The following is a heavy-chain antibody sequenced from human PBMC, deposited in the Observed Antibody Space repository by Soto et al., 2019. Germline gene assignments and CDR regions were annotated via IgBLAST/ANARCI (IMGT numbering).Heavy chain of an antibody. CDR3: ARVSELSAYFNWFDP. CDR2: IIPIFGTA. D-gene: IGHD3-9*01. J-gene: IGHJ5*02. V-gene: IGHV1-69*13. Sequence: SVKVSCKASGGTFSSYAISWVRQAPGQGLEWMGEIIPIFGTANYAQKFQGRVTITADESTSTAYMELSSLRSEDTAVYYCARVSELSAYFNWFDPWGQGTLVTVSS. CDR1: GGTFSSYA.